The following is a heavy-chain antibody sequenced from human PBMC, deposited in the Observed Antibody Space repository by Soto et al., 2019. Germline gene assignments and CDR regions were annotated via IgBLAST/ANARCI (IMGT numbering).Heavy chain of an antibody. CDR1: GFTFSSYW. Sequence: EVQLVEYGGGLGQPGGSLRLSCAASGFTFSSYWMSWVRQAPGKGLEWVANIKQDGSEKYYVDSVKGRFTISRDNAKNSLYLQMNSLRAEDTAVYYCARVDYYGSGGAFDYWGQGTLVTVSS. J-gene: IGHJ4*02. V-gene: IGHV3-7*01. CDR3: ARVDYYGSGGAFDY. D-gene: IGHD3-10*01. CDR2: IKQDGSEK.